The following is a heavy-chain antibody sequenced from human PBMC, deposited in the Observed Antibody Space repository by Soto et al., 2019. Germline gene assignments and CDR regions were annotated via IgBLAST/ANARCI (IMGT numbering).Heavy chain of an antibody. V-gene: IGHV3-74*01. J-gene: IGHJ4*02. D-gene: IGHD2-15*01. CDR3: ARAPRGLVVAAATREDY. Sequence: TGGSLRLSCAASGFTFSSYWMHWVRQAPGKGLVWVSRINSDGSSTSYADSVKGRFTISRDNAKNTLYLQMNSLRAEDTAVYYCARAPRGLVVAAATREDYWGQGTLVTVSS. CDR1: GFTFSSYW. CDR2: INSDGSST.